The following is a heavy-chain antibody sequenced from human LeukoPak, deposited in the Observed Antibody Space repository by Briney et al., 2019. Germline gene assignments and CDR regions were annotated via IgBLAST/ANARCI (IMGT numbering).Heavy chain of an antibody. CDR2: ISAYNGNT. Sequence: ASVKVSCKASGYTFTSYGISWARQAPGQGLEWMGWISAYNGNTNYAQELQGRVTMTTDTSTSTAYMELRSLRSDDTAVYYCARDRGIVATTHFDYWGQGALVTVSS. J-gene: IGHJ4*02. CDR3: ARDRGIVATTHFDY. V-gene: IGHV1-18*01. CDR1: GYTFTSYG. D-gene: IGHD5-12*01.